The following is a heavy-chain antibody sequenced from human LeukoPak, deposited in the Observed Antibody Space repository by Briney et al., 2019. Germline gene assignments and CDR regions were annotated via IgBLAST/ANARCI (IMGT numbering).Heavy chain of an antibody. Sequence: GGSLRLSCAVSGFTFSSYGMSWVRQAPGKGLKWVSDISSSGSTIYYADSVKGRFTISRDNAKNSLYPQMNSLRAEDTAVYYCARDLSTGYSGGWGQGTMVTVSS. CDR1: GFTFSSYG. CDR2: ISSSGSTI. V-gene: IGHV3-48*03. CDR3: ARDLSTGYSGG. D-gene: IGHD3-22*01. J-gene: IGHJ3*01.